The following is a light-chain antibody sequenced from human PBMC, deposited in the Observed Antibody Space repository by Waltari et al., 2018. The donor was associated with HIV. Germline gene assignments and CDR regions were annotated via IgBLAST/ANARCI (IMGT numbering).Light chain of an antibody. V-gene: IGLV2-14*01. CDR1: TNDVGSSNY. CDR3: SSYTSSSTYV. Sequence: QSALTQPASVSGPPGQSITISCTGTTNDVGSSNYFSWHQQHPGEAPKLIIHDVSDRPSGISNRFSGSKSGNTASLTISGLQTEDEADYYCSSYTSSSTYVFGTGTRVTVL. CDR2: DVS. J-gene: IGLJ1*01.